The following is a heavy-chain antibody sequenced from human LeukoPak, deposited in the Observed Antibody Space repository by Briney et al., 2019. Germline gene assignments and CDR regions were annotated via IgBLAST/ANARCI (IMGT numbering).Heavy chain of an antibody. CDR1: GFTFSSYE. V-gene: IGHV3-48*03. Sequence: GGSLRLSCAASGFTFSSYEMNWVRQAPGKGLECVSYISSRGSTIYYADSVKGRFTISRDNAKNSLYLQMNSLRAEDTAVYYCARADRRDGYKTGFDYWGQGTLVTVSS. CDR3: ARADRRDGYKTGFDY. CDR2: ISSRGSTI. D-gene: IGHD5-24*01. J-gene: IGHJ4*02.